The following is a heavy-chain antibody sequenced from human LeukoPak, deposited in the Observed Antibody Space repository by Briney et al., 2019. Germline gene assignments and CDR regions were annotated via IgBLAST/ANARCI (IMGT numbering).Heavy chain of an antibody. CDR1: GYNFTIYW. CDR3: AIFDFLFGEIDNWFDP. V-gene: IGHV5-51*01. J-gene: IGHJ5*02. Sequence: GESLKVSCKGSGYNFTIYWIGWVRQMPGKGLEWMGIIYPGDSDTRYSPSFQGQVTISADKSISTAYLQWSSLKASDTAMYYCAIFDFLFGEIDNWFDPWGQGTQVTVSS. D-gene: IGHD3-16*01. CDR2: IYPGDSDT.